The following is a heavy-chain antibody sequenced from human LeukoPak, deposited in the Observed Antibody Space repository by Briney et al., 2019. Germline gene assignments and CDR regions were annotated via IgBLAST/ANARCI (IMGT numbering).Heavy chain of an antibody. Sequence: GGSLRLSCAASGFTVSSNYMSWVRQAPGKGLEWVSVIYSGGSTYYADSVKGRFTISRDNSKNTLYLQMNSLRAEDTAVYYCARDYCSGGSCYSASWGQGTLVTVSS. CDR1: GFTVSSNY. D-gene: IGHD2-15*01. V-gene: IGHV3-53*01. CDR2: IYSGGST. J-gene: IGHJ5*02. CDR3: ARDYCSGGSCYSAS.